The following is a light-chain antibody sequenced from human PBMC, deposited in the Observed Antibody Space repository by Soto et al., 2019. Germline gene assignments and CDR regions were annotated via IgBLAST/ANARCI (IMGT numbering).Light chain of an antibody. CDR2: DAS. CDR1: QSIGTW. CDR3: QQSDTYPLT. J-gene: IGKJ5*01. Sequence: DIQMTQSPSTLSASVGARVTITCRASQSIGTWLAWYQHRPGKAPSLLIYDASTLRSGVPSRFSGSGSGTEFTLTISSLQADDFATYYCQQSDTYPLTFGQGTRLEIK. V-gene: IGKV1-5*01.